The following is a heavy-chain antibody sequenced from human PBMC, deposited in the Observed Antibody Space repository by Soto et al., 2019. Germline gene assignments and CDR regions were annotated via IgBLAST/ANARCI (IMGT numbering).Heavy chain of an antibody. CDR2: IYWDDAK. CDR3: AHKSYYGSGSLDY. CDR1: GFSLSTGVG. D-gene: IGHD3-10*01. V-gene: IGHV2-5*02. J-gene: IGHJ4*02. Sequence: QITLKESGPTLVKPTQTLTLTCTFSGFSLSTGVGVGWIRQPPGKALECLALIYWDDAKRYSSSLKSRLTITKDTSKNQVVLIMTNMDPVDTATYYCAHKSYYGSGSLDYWGQGILVTVSS.